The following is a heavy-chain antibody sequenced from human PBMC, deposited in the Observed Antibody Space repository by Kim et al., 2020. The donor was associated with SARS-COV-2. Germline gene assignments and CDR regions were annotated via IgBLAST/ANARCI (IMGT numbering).Heavy chain of an antibody. V-gene: IGHV3-30*04. CDR2: MSFDGVSK. CDR3: ATEGGTSGRSGDFDV. D-gene: IGHD2-15*01. J-gene: IGHJ3*01. Sequence: GGSLRLSCLTSRSIFTTYVIHWVRQAPGKGLEWVAAMSFDGVSKYFADSVKGRFTISRDNSKNTVWLQVNSLRDEDSAMYYCATEGGTSGRSGDFDVWG. CDR1: RSIFTTYV.